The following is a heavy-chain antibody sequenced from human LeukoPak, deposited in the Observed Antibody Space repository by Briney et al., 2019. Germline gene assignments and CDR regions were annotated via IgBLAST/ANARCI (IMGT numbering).Heavy chain of an antibody. CDR3: AKDKAPSISGGFDY. CDR2: ISWNSGSI. Sequence: GRSLRLFCAASGFTFDDYAMHWVRQAPGKGLEWVSGISWNSGSIGYADSVKGRFTISRDNAKNSLYLQMNSLRAEDTALYYCAKDKAPSISGGFDYWGQGTLVTVSS. CDR1: GFTFDDYA. J-gene: IGHJ4*02. D-gene: IGHD3-16*01. V-gene: IGHV3-9*01.